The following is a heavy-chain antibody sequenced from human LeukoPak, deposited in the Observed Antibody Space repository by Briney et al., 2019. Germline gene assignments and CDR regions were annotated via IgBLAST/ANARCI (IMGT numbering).Heavy chain of an antibody. CDR1: GGSISSSSYY. Sequence: SETLSLTCTVSGGSISSSSYYWGWIRQPPGKGLEWIGSIYYSGSTYYNPSLKSRVTISVDTSKNQFSLKLSSVTAADTAVYYCARSFPLTGYYFGYFDYWGQGTLVTVSS. J-gene: IGHJ4*02. V-gene: IGHV4-39*07. CDR3: ARSFPLTGYYFGYFDY. CDR2: IYYSGST. D-gene: IGHD3-9*01.